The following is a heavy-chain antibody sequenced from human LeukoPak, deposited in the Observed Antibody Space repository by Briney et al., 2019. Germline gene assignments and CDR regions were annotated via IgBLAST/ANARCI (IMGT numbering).Heavy chain of an antibody. CDR1: GYTFTGYY. D-gene: IGHD3-3*01. CDR2: INPNSGGT. Sequence: ASVKVSCKASGYTFTGYYMHWVRQAPGQGLEWMGWINPNSGGTNYAQKFQGRVTMTRDTSISTAYMELSRLRSDDTAVYYCASAYYDFWSGSFSGPSSACYYGMDVWGQGTTVTVSS. V-gene: IGHV1-2*02. J-gene: IGHJ6*02. CDR3: ASAYYDFWSGSFSGPSSACYYGMDV.